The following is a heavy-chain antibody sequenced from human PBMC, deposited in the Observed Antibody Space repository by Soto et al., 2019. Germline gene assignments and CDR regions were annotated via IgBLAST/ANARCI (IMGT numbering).Heavy chain of an antibody. CDR3: ARHSGYDYVFDY. Sequence: QVQLVPSGAEVKKPGASVKVSCKASGYTFTGYYLHWVRQAPGQGLAWMGWINPNNGDTNYAQRFQGRVSMTRDTSTSTAYMELSSLRFDDTAVYYCARHSGYDYVFDYWGQGTLVTVSS. V-gene: IGHV1-2*02. J-gene: IGHJ4*02. CDR1: GYTFTGYY. D-gene: IGHD5-12*01. CDR2: INPNNGDT.